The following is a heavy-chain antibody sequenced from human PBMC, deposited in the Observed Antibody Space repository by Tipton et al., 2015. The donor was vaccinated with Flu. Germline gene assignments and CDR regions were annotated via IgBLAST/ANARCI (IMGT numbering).Heavy chain of an antibody. CDR1: GFTFSSYG. CDR2: IWYDGSNK. D-gene: IGHD3-3*01. V-gene: IGHV3-33*01. CDR3: ARDYGKMYTIFGVATLYNWFDP. Sequence: AASGFTFSSYGMHWVRQAPGKGLEWVAVIWYDGSNKYYADSVKGRFTISRDNSKNTLYLQMNSLRAEDTAVYYCARDYGKMYTIFGVATLYNWFDPWGQGTLVTVSS. J-gene: IGHJ5*02.